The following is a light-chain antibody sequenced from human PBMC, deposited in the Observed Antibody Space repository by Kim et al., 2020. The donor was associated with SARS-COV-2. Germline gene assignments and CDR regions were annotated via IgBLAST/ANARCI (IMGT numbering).Light chain of an antibody. CDR1: SRDVGAYNY. CDR3: ISYASTRSYV. V-gene: IGLV2-14*04. J-gene: IGLJ1*01. CDR2: DVN. Sequence: GQSITTSCTGNSRDVGAYNYVSWYQQHPGKAPKLMIFDVNKRPSGLSDRFSGSKSGNTASLTISGLQAEDEADYYCISYASTRSYVFGTGTTVTVL.